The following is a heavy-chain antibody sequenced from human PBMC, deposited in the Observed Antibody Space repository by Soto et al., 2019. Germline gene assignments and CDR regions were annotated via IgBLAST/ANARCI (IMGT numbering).Heavy chain of an antibody. Sequence: GGSLRLSCAASGFTFSSYWMSWVRQAPGKGLEWVANIKQDGSEKYYVDSVKGRFTISRDNAKNSLYLQMNSLRAEDTAVYYCERDMLVHGTTYPGFDYWGQGTLVTVSS. CDR2: IKQDGSEK. V-gene: IGHV3-7*01. CDR3: ERDMLVHGTTYPGFDY. D-gene: IGHD1-1*01. J-gene: IGHJ4*02. CDR1: GFTFSSYW.